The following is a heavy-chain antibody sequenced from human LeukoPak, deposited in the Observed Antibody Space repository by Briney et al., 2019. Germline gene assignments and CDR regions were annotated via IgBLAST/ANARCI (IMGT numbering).Heavy chain of an antibody. CDR2: ISAYNGNT. Sequence: GASVKVSCKASGYTFSIYGICWVRQAPGQGLEWMGWISAYNGNTKYAQRFQGRLTMTTDTSTSTAYMELRSLRSDDTAVYFCARATRRNYYDISDYYLPLDNYWGQGTLVTVSS. CDR3: ARATRRNYYDISDYYLPLDNY. J-gene: IGHJ4*02. CDR1: GYTFSIYG. V-gene: IGHV1-18*01. D-gene: IGHD3-22*01.